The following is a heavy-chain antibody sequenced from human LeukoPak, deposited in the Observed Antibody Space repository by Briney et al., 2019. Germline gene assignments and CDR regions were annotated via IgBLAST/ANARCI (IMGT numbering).Heavy chain of an antibody. CDR1: GFTFSSYD. D-gene: IGHD3-9*01. CDR3: ARGPRYSGAFDI. J-gene: IGHJ3*02. CDR2: IGTAGDT. V-gene: IGHV3-13*01. Sequence: GGSLRLSCAASGFTFSSYDMHWVRQATGKGLEWVSAIGTAGDTYYPGSVKGRFTISRENAKNSLYLQMNSLRAGDTAVYYCARGPRYSGAFDIWGQGTMVTVSS.